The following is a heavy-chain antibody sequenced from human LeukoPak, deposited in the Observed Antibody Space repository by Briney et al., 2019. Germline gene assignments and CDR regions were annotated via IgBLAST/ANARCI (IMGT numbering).Heavy chain of an antibody. CDR2: ISGSGGST. V-gene: IGHV3-23*01. CDR1: GFTFSSYA. Sequence: GGSPRLSCAASGFTFSSYAMTWVRQTPGKGLEWVSGISGSGGSTYYADSVRGRFTISRDNSQNTLCLQMNSLRAEDTGVYYCAKDRNYNSPWYFDLWGRGTLVTVSS. J-gene: IGHJ2*01. CDR3: AKDRNYNSPWYFDL. D-gene: IGHD1-1*01.